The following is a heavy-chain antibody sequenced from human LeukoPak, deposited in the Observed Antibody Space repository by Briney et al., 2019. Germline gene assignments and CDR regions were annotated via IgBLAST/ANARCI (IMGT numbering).Heavy chain of an antibody. CDR3: ARHGTVSSESYFDY. D-gene: IGHD1-26*01. CDR2: IHNSGGT. J-gene: IGHJ4*02. V-gene: IGHV4-59*08. CDR1: GGSVSSYY. Sequence: PSETLSLTCSVSGGSVSSYYWSWIRQSPGKGLEWIGYIHNSGGTNYNPSLKSRVTGFVDTSKNQVSLRLSSVAAADTAVYYCARHGTVSSESYFDYWGQGALVTVSS.